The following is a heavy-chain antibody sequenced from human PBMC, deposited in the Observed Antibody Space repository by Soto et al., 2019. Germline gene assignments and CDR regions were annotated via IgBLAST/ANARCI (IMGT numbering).Heavy chain of an antibody. CDR1: GDSVSSTSAA. Sequence: SQTLSLTCAISGDSVSSTSAAWNWIRQSPSRGLEWLGRTYYRSKWYNDYAVSVKSRITINPDTSNNQFSLHLNSVTPEDTAVYYCARDGYVWGSYRYFDYWGQGTLVTVSS. J-gene: IGHJ4*02. V-gene: IGHV6-1*01. CDR2: TYYRSKWYN. CDR3: ARDGYVWGSYRYFDY. D-gene: IGHD3-16*02.